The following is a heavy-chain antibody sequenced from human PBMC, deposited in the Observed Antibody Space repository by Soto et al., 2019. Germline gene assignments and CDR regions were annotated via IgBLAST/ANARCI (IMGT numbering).Heavy chain of an antibody. CDR2: IIPSIGII. CDR3: AREGDMKFHSDSSDEPGY. J-gene: IGHJ4*02. Sequence: QVQLVQSGAEVKKPGSSVKVSCKASGGTFSSFVISWVRQAPGQGLEWMGRIIPSIGIINYAQKFQGRVTITADTSTSTAYMELSSLRSDDTAVYYCAREGDMKFHSDSSDEPGYWGQGTQVTVSS. D-gene: IGHD3-22*01. V-gene: IGHV1-69*04. CDR1: GGTFSSFV.